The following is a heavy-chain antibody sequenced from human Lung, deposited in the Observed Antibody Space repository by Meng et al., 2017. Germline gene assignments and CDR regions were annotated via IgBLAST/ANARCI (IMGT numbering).Heavy chain of an antibody. Sequence: QVQLVQSGAEWKKPGASVKVSGEASGYSFTGYYMYWVRQAPGQGLEWMGRINPSSGGTDYAQKFQGRVTMTRDTSISTGYMELSRLRSDDTAVYYCARGGAYCSGATCWGTDYWGQGTLVTVSS. D-gene: IGHD2-15*01. CDR1: GYSFTGYY. CDR2: INPSSGGT. CDR3: ARGGAYCSGATCWGTDY. J-gene: IGHJ4*02. V-gene: IGHV1-2*06.